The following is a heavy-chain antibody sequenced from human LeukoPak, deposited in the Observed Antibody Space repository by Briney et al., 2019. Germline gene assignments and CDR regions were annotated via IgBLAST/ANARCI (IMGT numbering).Heavy chain of an antibody. D-gene: IGHD3-9*01. CDR1: GFTLSGYY. J-gene: IGHJ4*02. CDR3: AREKDYDILTGIDY. CDR2: ISSSSSYT. Sequence: GGSLRLSCVGSGFTLSGYYMSWIRQAPGKGLEWVSYISSSSSYTNYADSVKGRFTISRDNAKNSLYLQMDSLRAEDTAVYYCAREKDYDILTGIDYWGQGTLVTVSS. V-gene: IGHV3-11*05.